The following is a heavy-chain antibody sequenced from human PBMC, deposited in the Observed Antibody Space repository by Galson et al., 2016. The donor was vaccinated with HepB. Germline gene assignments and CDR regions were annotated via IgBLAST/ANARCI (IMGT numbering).Heavy chain of an antibody. CDR2: ISGSGGST. CDR1: GFTFSSYA. D-gene: IGHD3-9*01. CDR3: ARYYDILTGYSNYGMDV. J-gene: IGHJ6*02. Sequence: SLRLSCAASGFTFSSYAMSWVQAPGKGLEWVSAISGSGGSTYYADSVKGRFTISRDSSKNTLYLQMNSLRAEDTAVYYCARYYDILTGYSNYGMDVWGQGTTVTVSS. V-gene: IGHV3-23*01.